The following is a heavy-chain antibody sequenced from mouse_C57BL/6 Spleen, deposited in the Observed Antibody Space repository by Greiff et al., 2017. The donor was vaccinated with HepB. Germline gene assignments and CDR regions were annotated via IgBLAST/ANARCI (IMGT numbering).Heavy chain of an antibody. D-gene: IGHD2-4*01. CDR1: GYTFTSYW. CDR2: IDPSDSYT. Sequence: VQLQQSGAELVRPGTSVKLSCKASGYTFTSYWMHWVKQRPGQGLEWIGVIDPSDSYTNYNQKFKGKATLTVDTSSSTAYMQLSSLTSEDSAVYYCARAYDYDVWFAYWGQGTLVTVSA. CDR3: ARAYDYDVWFAY. J-gene: IGHJ3*01. V-gene: IGHV1-59*01.